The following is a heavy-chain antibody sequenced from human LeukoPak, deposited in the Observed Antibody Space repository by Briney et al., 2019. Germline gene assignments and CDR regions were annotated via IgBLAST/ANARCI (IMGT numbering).Heavy chain of an antibody. J-gene: IGHJ4*02. V-gene: IGHV7-4-1*02. CDR1: GYTFTSYF. Sequence: ASVKVSCKASGYTFTSYFVHWVRQAPGQGLEWMGWINTNTGNPTYAQGFTGRFVFSLDTSVSTAYLQISSLKAEDTAVYYCAINSGIVGASYWGQGTLVTVSS. CDR2: INTNTGNP. CDR3: AINSGIVGASY. D-gene: IGHD1-26*01.